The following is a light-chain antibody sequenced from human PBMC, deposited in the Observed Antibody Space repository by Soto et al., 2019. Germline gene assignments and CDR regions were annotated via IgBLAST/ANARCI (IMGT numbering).Light chain of an antibody. CDR1: QSVSSSY. CDR3: QRYGSSPGT. J-gene: IGKJ1*01. CDR2: GAS. V-gene: IGKV3-20*01. Sequence: EIVLTQSPGTLSLSPGERGTLSCRASQSVSSSYLAWYQQKPGQAPRLLIYGASSRATGIPDRFSGSGSGTDLTLTISRPEPEDFAVYYCQRYGSSPGTFGQGTKVEIK.